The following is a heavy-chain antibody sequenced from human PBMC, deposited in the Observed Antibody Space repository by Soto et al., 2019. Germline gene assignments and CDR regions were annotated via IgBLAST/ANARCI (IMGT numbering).Heavy chain of an antibody. CDR2: IFHSGST. D-gene: IGHD1-26*01. V-gene: IGHV4-4*02. CDR3: ARGGSYSGILWDY. CDR1: SGSMGNSNW. Sequence: SETLSLTCAVSSGSMGNSNWWSWVRQPPGKGLEWIGEIFHSGSTNYNPSLKSRVAISVDKSKNQFSLKLTSVTAADTAVYYCARGGSYSGILWDYWGQGTLVT. J-gene: IGHJ4*02.